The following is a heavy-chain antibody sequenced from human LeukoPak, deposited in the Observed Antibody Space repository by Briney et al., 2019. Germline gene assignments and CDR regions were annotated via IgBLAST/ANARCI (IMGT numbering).Heavy chain of an antibody. CDR2: IIPVLNIT. Sequence: EASVKVSCKTSGGTFSSSAITWVRQAPGQGLEWMGRIIPVLNITTYAQKFQGSVTITADTSTSTVYMELSSLRSEETAVYYCARDQSLTAPPPYGLDVWGQGTTVIVSS. J-gene: IGHJ6*02. D-gene: IGHD5-18*01. V-gene: IGHV1-69*04. CDR3: ARDQSLTAPPPYGLDV. CDR1: GGTFSSSA.